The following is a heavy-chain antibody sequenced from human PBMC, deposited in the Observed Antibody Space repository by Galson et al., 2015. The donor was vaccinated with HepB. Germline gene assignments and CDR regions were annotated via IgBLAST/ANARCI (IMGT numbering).Heavy chain of an antibody. D-gene: IGHD3-10*01. Sequence: SETLSLTCTVSGGSISSYYWSWIRQPPGKGLEWIGYIYYTGTTNYNPSLKSRVSISADTSKNQFSLNLSSVTAADTAVYYCARHYGSGTYPLDYWGQGTLVTVSS. CDR2: IYYTGTT. CDR1: GGSISSYY. J-gene: IGHJ4*02. V-gene: IGHV4-59*01. CDR3: ARHYGSGTYPLDY.